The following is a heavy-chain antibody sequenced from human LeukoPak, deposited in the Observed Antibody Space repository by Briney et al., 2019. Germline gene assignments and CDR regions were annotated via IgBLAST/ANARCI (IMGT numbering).Heavy chain of an antibody. CDR3: ARGPIIDIAIIPAADEYYYMDV. CDR1: GYTFTSYG. CDR2: ISAYNGNT. D-gene: IGHD2-2*01. V-gene: IGHV1-18*01. J-gene: IGHJ6*03. Sequence: ASVKVSCKASGYTFTSYGITWVRQAPGQGLESMVWISAYNGNTNYAQKVQGRVTMTTDTSTTTAYMELRSLRSDDTAVYYCARGPIIDIAIIPAADEYYYMDVWGKGTTVTVSS.